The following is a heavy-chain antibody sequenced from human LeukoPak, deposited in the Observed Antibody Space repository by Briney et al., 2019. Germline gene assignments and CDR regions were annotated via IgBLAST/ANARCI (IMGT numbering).Heavy chain of an antibody. D-gene: IGHD6-19*01. Sequence: ASVKVSCKASGYTFTSYGISWVRQAPGQGLEWMGWISAYNGNTNYAQKLQGRDTMTTDTSTSTVYMELRSLRSDDTAVYYCARADIRAIASSGWYGFDYWGQGTLVTVSS. CDR1: GYTFTSYG. CDR3: ARADIRAIASSGWYGFDY. V-gene: IGHV1-18*01. CDR2: ISAYNGNT. J-gene: IGHJ4*02.